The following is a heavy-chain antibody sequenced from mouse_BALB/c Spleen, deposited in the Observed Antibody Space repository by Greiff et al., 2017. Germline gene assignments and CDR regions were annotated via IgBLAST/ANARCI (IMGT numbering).Heavy chain of an antibody. CDR1: GFTFSDYY. CDR3: ARALDSSGYETGFAY. V-gene: IGHV5-4*02. D-gene: IGHD3-2*01. J-gene: IGHJ3*01. Sequence: EVQVVESGGGLVKPGGSLKLSCAASGFTFSDYYMYWVRQTPEKRLEWVATISDGGSYTYYPDSVKGRFTISRDNAKNNLYLQMSSLKSEDTAMYYCARALDSSGYETGFAYWGQGTLVTVSA. CDR2: ISDGGSYT.